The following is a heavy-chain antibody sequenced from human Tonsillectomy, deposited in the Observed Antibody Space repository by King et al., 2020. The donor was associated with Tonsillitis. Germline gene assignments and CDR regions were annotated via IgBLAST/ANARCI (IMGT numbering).Heavy chain of an antibody. Sequence: QLQESGPGLVKPSETLSLTCTVSGGSISSYYWSWIRQPPGKGLEWIGYIYYSGSTNYNPSLKSRVTISVDTSKNQFSLKLSSVTAADTAVYYCARDCIGAFLEWFAFDYWGQGTLVTVSS. V-gene: IGHV4-59*12. D-gene: IGHD3-3*01. CDR2: IYYSGST. J-gene: IGHJ4*02. CDR1: GGSISSYY. CDR3: ARDCIGAFLEWFAFDY.